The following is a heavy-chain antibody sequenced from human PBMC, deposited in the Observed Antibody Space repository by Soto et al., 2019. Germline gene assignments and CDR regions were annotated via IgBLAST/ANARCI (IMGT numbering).Heavy chain of an antibody. J-gene: IGHJ5*02. D-gene: IGHD4-17*01. CDR3: ARDSTVTTRGDWFDP. CDR1: GGSISSSNW. CDR2: IYHSGST. Sequence: QVQLQESGPGLVKPSGTLSLTCAVSGGSISSSNWWSWVRQPPGKGLEWIGEIYHSGSTNYNPSLKSRVTISVYKSKNQFSLKLSSVTAADTAVYYCARDSTVTTRGDWFDPWGQGTLVTVSS. V-gene: IGHV4-4*02.